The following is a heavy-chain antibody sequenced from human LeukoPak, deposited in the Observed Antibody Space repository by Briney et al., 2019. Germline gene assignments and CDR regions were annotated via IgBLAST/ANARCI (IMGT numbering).Heavy chain of an antibody. CDR1: GFTFSSYG. J-gene: IGHJ4*02. D-gene: IGHD1-26*01. V-gene: IGHV3-33*01. Sequence: GGSLRLSCAASGFTFSSYGMHWVRRAPGKGLEWVAVIWYDGSNKYYADSVKGRFTISRDNSKNTLYLQMNSLRAEDTAAYYCARGRGEWELLLDYWGQGTLVTVSS. CDR3: ARGRGEWELLLDY. CDR2: IWYDGSNK.